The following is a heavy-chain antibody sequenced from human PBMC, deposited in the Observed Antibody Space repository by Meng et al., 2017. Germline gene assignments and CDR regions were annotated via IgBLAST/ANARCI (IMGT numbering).Heavy chain of an antibody. D-gene: IGHD6-19*01. CDR2: ISYDGSNK. CDR1: GFTFSSYA. CDR3: ARDAAVLSGVQWLVQGGFTDY. V-gene: IGHV3-30*04. J-gene: IGHJ4*02. Sequence: LKISCAASGFTFSSYAMHWVRQAPGKGLEWVAVISYDGSNKYYADSVKGRFTISRDNSKNTLYLQMNSLRAEDTAVYYCARDAAVLSGVQWLVQGGFTDYWGQGTLVTVSS.